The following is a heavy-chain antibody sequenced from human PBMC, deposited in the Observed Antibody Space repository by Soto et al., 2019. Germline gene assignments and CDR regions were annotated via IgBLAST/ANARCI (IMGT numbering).Heavy chain of an antibody. J-gene: IGHJ4*02. D-gene: IGHD3-10*01. CDR1: GFTFSSYG. V-gene: IGHV3-30*18. Sequence: QVQLVESGGGVVQPGRSLRLSCAASGFTFSSYGMHWVRQAPGKGLEWVAVISYDGSNKYYADSVKGRFTISRDNSKNTLYLQMNSLRAEDTAVYYCAKEGVLLWFGELLWSSYFDYWGQGTLVTVSS. CDR3: AKEGVLLWFGELLWSSYFDY. CDR2: ISYDGSNK.